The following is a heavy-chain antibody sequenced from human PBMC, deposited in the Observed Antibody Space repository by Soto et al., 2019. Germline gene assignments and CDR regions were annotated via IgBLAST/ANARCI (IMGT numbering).Heavy chain of an antibody. V-gene: IGHV5-51*01. J-gene: IGHJ6*02. D-gene: IGHD4-17*01. CDR3: ARSYGDSYYYYYGMDV. Sequence: GESLKISCEGSGFIFSKYKIGWVRPQPGKGLEWMGIINPDDSDTRYSPSFQGQVTISADKSISTAYLQWSSLKASDTAMYYCARSYGDSYYYYYGMDVWGQGTTVTVSS. CDR1: GFIFSKYK. CDR2: INPDDSDT.